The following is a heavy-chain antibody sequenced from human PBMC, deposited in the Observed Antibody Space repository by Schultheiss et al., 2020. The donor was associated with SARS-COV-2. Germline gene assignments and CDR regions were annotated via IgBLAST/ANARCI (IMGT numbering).Heavy chain of an antibody. CDR1: GFIFSSYE. V-gene: IGHV3-48*03. CDR3: ARNAARLITRAQFDY. J-gene: IGHJ4*02. CDR2: ISSSDSTI. Sequence: GESLKISCAASGFIFSSYEMNWVRQAPGKGLEWVSYISSSDSTIYYTDSLKGRFTISRDNAKNSLYLQMNSLRAEDTAVYYCARNAARLITRAQFDYWGQGTLVTVSS. D-gene: IGHD6-6*01.